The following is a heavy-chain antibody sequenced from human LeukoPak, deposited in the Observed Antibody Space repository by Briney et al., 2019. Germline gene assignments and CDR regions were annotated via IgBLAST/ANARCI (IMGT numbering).Heavy chain of an antibody. Sequence: GGSLRLSCAASGFTVSSEYMSWVRQAPGTGLEWVSAIYAGGGTYYADSVKGRFTISRDNSKNTLYLQMNSLRAEDTAVYYCARIPGIPYYFDYWGQGTLVTVSS. CDR1: GFTVSSEY. D-gene: IGHD6-13*01. CDR3: ARIPGIPYYFDY. CDR2: IYAGGGT. V-gene: IGHV3-66*01. J-gene: IGHJ4*02.